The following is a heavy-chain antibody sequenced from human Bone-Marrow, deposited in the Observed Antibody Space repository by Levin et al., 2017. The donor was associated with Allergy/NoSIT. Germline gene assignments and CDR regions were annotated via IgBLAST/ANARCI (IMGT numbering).Heavy chain of an antibody. D-gene: IGHD2-15*01. J-gene: IGHJ3*02. V-gene: IGHV5-51*01. CDR1: GYSFTNYW. CDR3: ARQEVYCSGGSCYLKDAFDI. CDR2: IYPGDSHT. Sequence: KVSCKGSGYSFTNYWIGWVRQMPGKGLEWMGIIYPGDSHTRYSPSFQGQVTISADKSISTAYLQWSSLKASDTAMYYCARQEVYCSGGSCYLKDAFDIWGQGTKVTVSS.